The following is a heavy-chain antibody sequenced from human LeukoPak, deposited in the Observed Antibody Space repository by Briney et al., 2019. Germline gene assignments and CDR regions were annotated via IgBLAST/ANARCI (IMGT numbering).Heavy chain of an antibody. J-gene: IGHJ3*02. CDR1: GFTFNNFG. Sequence: PGGSLRLSCAASGFTFNNFGMHWVRQAPGKGLEWVTFIQYNGNNKYYADSVKGRFTISRDNSKNTLYLQMNSLRAEDTAEYYCAKSLLTTASGTGRAFDIWGQGTMVTVSS. CDR2: IQYNGNNK. V-gene: IGHV3-30*02. D-gene: IGHD1-26*01. CDR3: AKSLLTTASGTGRAFDI.